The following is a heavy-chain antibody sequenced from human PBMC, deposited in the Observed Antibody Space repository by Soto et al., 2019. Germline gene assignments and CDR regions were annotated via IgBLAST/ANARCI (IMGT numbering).Heavy chain of an antibody. CDR2: ISAYNGDT. J-gene: IGHJ5*02. V-gene: IGHV1-18*04. D-gene: IGHD6-19*01. CDR1: GYTFTSHG. Sequence: XSVKASCNASGYTFTSHGIHLVRQAPGQGLELMGWISAYNGDTKYEKKFQGRVTMTTDASSRTAYMELKSLSSDDTAVYFCARDPSNTSGNRSWLDTWGQGTQVTVSS. CDR3: ARDPSNTSGNRSWLDT.